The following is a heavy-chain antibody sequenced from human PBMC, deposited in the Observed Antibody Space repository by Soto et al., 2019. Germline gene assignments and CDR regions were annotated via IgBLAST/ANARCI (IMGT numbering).Heavy chain of an antibody. Sequence: LRLSCAASGFMFNNYAMSWVRQAPGKGLGWVSTVSVSGGTTYYADSLKGRFTISRDDSKKTVYLQMNRLRADDTAIYYCAKGLYYYDSSGYRLFDYWGQGTLVTVSS. CDR1: GFMFNNYA. D-gene: IGHD3-22*01. CDR3: AKGLYYYDSSGYRLFDY. J-gene: IGHJ4*02. V-gene: IGHV3-23*01. CDR2: VSVSGGTT.